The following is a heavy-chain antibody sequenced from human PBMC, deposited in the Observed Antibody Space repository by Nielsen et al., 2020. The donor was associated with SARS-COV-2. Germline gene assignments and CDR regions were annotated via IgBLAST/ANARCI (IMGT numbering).Heavy chain of an antibody. J-gene: IGHJ4*02. CDR3: ASSGWLDY. V-gene: IGHV3-11*04. Sequence: GGSLRLSCAASGFALSDHFMSWIRQAPGKGLEWISYISNRESGSVTYYADSVKGRFTISRDSAKSSLYLQMNSLRAEDTAVYYCASSGWLDYWGQGTQVTVSS. CDR2: ISNRESGSVT. CDR1: GFALSDHF. D-gene: IGHD6-19*01.